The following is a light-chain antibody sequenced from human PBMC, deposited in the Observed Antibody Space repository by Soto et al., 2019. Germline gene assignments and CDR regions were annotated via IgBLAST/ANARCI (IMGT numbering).Light chain of an antibody. CDR2: EVT. J-gene: IGLJ1*01. CDR3: FSYAGDSVYV. CDR1: NSDVGGYNL. Sequence: QSALTQPASVSGSPRQSITISCTGTNSDVGGYNLVSWFQQHPGKAPKLVIYEVTKRPSGVSDRFSGSKSGNTASLTISGLQAEDEADYYCFSYAGDSVYVFGTGTKVTVL. V-gene: IGLV2-23*02.